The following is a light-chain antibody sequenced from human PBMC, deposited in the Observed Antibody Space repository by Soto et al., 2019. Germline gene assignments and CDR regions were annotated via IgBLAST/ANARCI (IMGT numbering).Light chain of an antibody. CDR1: QSVSSIY. CDR2: GAS. V-gene: IGKV3-20*01. CDR3: QQYGSSPKYT. Sequence: EIVLTQSPGTLSLSPGERATLSCRASQSVSSIYLDWYQQKPGQAPRLLIYGASSRATGIPDRFSGSGSGTDFTLTISRLEPEDFAVYYCQQYGSSPKYTFGQGTKLEIK. J-gene: IGKJ2*01.